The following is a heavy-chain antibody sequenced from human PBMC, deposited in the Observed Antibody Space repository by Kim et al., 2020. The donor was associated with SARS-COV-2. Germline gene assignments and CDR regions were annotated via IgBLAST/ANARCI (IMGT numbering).Heavy chain of an antibody. J-gene: IGHJ5*02. CDR3: ARTVTTNHNWFDP. D-gene: IGHD4-17*01. V-gene: IGHV4-4*02. Sequence: NPSLRIAVTKSVDKSKNQFSLKLSSVTAADTAVYYCARTVTTNHNWFDPWGQGTLVTVSS.